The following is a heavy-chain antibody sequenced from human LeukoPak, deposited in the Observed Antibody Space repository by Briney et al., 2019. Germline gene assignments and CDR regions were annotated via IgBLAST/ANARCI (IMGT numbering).Heavy chain of an antibody. J-gene: IGHJ4*02. CDR2: IYYTGST. Sequence: SETLSLTCTVSGGSISSYYWSWIRQPPGKGLEWIGYIYYTGSTSYNPSLKSRLTISVDSSKNQFSLKLSSVTAADTAVYYCARGREWEPKVFDYWGQGTLVTVSS. V-gene: IGHV4-59*01. CDR1: GGSISSYY. D-gene: IGHD1-26*01. CDR3: ARGREWEPKVFDY.